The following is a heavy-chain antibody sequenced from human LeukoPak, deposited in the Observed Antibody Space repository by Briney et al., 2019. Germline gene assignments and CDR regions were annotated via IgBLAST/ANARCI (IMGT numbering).Heavy chain of an antibody. Sequence: GGSLRLSCAASGFTLSSYGMHWVRQAPGKGLEWVAVIWYDGSNKYYADSVKGRFTISRDNSKNMVYLQMNSLRAEDTAVYYCAREGSGYSDYDPDYRGQGTLVTVSS. CDR2: IWYDGSNK. CDR3: AREGSGYSDYDPDY. D-gene: IGHD5-12*01. CDR1: GFTLSSYG. J-gene: IGHJ4*02. V-gene: IGHV3-33*01.